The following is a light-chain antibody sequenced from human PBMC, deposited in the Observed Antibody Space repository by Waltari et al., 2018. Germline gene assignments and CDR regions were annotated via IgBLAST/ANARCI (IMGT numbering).Light chain of an antibody. J-gene: IGKJ1*01. CDR2: KVS. CDR3: MQGTHWPRT. CDR1: LSLVSSDGNTY. V-gene: IGKV2-30*01. Sequence: DVVMTQSPLSLPVTLGQPASISCRSSLSLVSSDGNTYFNWFQHRPGQSPRRLLYKVSNRDAGVPDRFSGSGSGTDFTLRISRVEAEDVGVYYCMQGTHWPRTFGPGTKVEIK.